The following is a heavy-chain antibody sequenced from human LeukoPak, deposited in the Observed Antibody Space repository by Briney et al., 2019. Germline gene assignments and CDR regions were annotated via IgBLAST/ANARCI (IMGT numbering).Heavy chain of an antibody. V-gene: IGHV3-74*01. Sequence: GGSLRLSCAVSGFTFSTYWMHWVRQAPGKGLVWVSRIKSDGSTTNYADSVKGRFSISRDNAKNTLYLQMNSLRAEDTAVYYCARGQSGYYVLDYWGQGNLVTVSS. D-gene: IGHD3-22*01. CDR3: ARGQSGYYVLDY. J-gene: IGHJ4*02. CDR2: IKSDGSTT. CDR1: GFTFSTYW.